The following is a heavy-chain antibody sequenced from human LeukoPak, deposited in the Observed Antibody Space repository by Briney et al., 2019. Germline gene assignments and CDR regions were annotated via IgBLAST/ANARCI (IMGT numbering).Heavy chain of an antibody. J-gene: IGHJ6*02. CDR2: TSYDGSNK. V-gene: IGHV3-30-3*01. CDR1: GFTFSSYA. Sequence: GGSLRLSCAASGFTFSSYAMHWVRQAPGKGLEWVAVTSYDGSNKYYADSVKGRFTISRDNSKNTLYLQMNSLRAEDTAVYYCARGGDYDILTGYLSVGYYGMDVWGQGTTVTVSS. D-gene: IGHD3-9*01. CDR3: ARGGDYDILTGYLSVGYYGMDV.